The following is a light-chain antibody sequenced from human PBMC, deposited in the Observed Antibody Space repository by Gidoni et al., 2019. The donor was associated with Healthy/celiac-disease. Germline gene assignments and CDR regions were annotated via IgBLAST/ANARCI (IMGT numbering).Light chain of an antibody. J-gene: IGKJ1*01. CDR3: MQALQTSWT. CDR1: QSLLHSNGYNY. CDR2: LVS. V-gene: IGKV2-28*01. Sequence: IVMTQSPLSLPVTPGEPASISCRSSQSLLHSNGYNYLDWYLQKPGQSPQLLIYLVSNRSSGVPDRFSGSGSGTDFTLKISRVEAEDVGVYYCMQALQTSWTFGQGTKVEIK.